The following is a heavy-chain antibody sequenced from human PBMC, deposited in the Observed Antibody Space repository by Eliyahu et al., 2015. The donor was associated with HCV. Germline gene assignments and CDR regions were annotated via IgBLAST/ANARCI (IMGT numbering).Heavy chain of an antibody. CDR3: ARTEQWLSPSHDY. J-gene: IGHJ4*02. D-gene: IGHD6-19*01. V-gene: IGHV3-30-3*01. CDR2: ISYDGSNI. CDR1: GFTFSRYA. Sequence: QVQLVESGGGVVQPGRSLRLSCAASGFTFSRYAMHWVRQAPGKGLGWVALISYDGSNIYYADSVKGRFTISRDNSKNTLYLQMNNLRTEDTALYYCARTEQWLSPSHDYWGQGTLVTVSS.